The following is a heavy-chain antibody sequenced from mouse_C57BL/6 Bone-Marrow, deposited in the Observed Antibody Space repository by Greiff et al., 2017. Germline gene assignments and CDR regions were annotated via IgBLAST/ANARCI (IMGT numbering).Heavy chain of an antibody. D-gene: IGHD2-3*01. J-gene: IGHJ3*01. CDR1: GFTFSSYA. CDR3: ARHGYFFAY. Sequence: EVKLVESGGGLVKPGGSLKLSCAASGFTFSSYAMSWVRQTPEKRLEWVATISDGGSYTYYPDNVKGRFTISRDNDKNNLYLQMSHLKSEDPAMYYCARHGYFFAYWGQGTLVTVSA. CDR2: ISDGGSYT. V-gene: IGHV5-4*03.